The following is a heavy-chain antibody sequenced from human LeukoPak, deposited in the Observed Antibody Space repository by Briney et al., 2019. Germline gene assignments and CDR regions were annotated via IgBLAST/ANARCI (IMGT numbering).Heavy chain of an antibody. J-gene: IGHJ4*02. CDR3: ARGLRITLFGLDY. V-gene: IGHV1-69*13. D-gene: IGHD3-3*01. CDR2: IIPVFATP. CDR1: GYTFTSYY. Sequence: SVKVSCKASGYTFTSYYIYWVRQAPGQGLEWMGGIIPVFATPNYAQKFQDRVTITADESTATAYMELSSLRSDDTAVYYCARGLRITLFGLDYWGQGTLVTVSS.